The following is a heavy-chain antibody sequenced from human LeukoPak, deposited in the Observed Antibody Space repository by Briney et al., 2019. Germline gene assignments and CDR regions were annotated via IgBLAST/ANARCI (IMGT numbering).Heavy chain of an antibody. J-gene: IGHJ4*02. CDR3: ASLGWTYYDFWSGYYQFDY. D-gene: IGHD3-3*01. Sequence: GGSLRLSCAASGFTFSRTWMSWVRQAPGKGLEWVAVISYDGSNKYYADSVKGRFTISRDNSKNTLYLQMNSLRAEDTAVYYCASLGWTYYDFWSGYYQFDYWGQGTLVTVSS. CDR1: GFTFSRTW. CDR2: ISYDGSNK. V-gene: IGHV3-30-3*01.